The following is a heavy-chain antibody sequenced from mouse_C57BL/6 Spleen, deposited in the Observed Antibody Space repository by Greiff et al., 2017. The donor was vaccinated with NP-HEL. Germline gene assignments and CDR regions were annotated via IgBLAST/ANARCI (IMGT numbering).Heavy chain of an antibody. Sequence: VQVVESGAELVRPGASVKLSCKASGYTFTDYYINWVKQRPGQGLEWIARIYPGSGNTYYNEKFKGKATLTAEKSSSTAYMQLSSLTSEDSAVYFCARGPYSNIDYWGQGTTLTVSS. D-gene: IGHD2-5*01. CDR1: GYTFTDYY. J-gene: IGHJ2*01. CDR3: ARGPYSNIDY. V-gene: IGHV1-76*01. CDR2: IYPGSGNT.